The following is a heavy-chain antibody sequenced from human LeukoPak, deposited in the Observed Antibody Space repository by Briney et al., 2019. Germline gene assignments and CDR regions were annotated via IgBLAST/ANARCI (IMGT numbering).Heavy chain of an antibody. CDR2: ISAYNGNT. D-gene: IGHD6-19*01. J-gene: IGHJ3*02. CDR3: ARSRDSSGWPDAFDI. Sequence: SVKVSCKASGYTFTSYGISWVRQAPGQGLEWMGWISAYNGNTNYAQKLQGRVTMTTDTSTSTAYMELRSLRSDDTAVYYCARSRDSSGWPDAFDIWGQGTMVTVSS. CDR1: GYTFTSYG. V-gene: IGHV1-18*01.